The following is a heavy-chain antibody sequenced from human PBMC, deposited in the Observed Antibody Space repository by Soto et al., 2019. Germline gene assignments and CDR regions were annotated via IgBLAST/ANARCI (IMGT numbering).Heavy chain of an antibody. Sequence: ASVKVSCKASGYTFTSYYMHWVRQAPGQGLEWMGIINPSGGSTSYAQKFQGRVTMTRDTSTSTVYMELSSLRSEDTAVYYCARDGRITFGGVIVIYHRHGVDAFDIWGQ. V-gene: IGHV1-46*01. CDR1: GYTFTSYY. J-gene: IGHJ3*02. CDR2: INPSGGST. CDR3: ARDGRITFGGVIVIYHRHGVDAFDI. D-gene: IGHD3-16*02.